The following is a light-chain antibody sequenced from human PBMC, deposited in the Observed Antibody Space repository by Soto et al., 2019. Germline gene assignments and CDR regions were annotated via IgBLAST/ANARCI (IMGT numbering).Light chain of an antibody. J-gene: IGKJ1*01. Sequence: EIVMTQSPATLSVSPGERATLSCRASQRVSSNLAWYQQKPGQAPRLLIYRASTRDTAIPARFSGSGSGTEFSLTISSLQSEDFAVYYCQQYNNWPPWTFGQGTKVEIK. CDR2: RAS. V-gene: IGKV3-15*01. CDR3: QQYNNWPPWT. CDR1: QRVSSN.